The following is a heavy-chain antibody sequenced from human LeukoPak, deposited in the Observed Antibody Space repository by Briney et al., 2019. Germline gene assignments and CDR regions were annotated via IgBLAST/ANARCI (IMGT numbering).Heavy chain of an antibody. V-gene: IGHV3-30*04. CDR2: MSYDGSNK. CDR3: AKDPHPYYYGSGSNWFDP. J-gene: IGHJ5*02. Sequence: GRSLRLSCAASGFTFSSYAMHWVRQAPGKGLEWVAVMSYDGSNKYYADSVKGRFTISRDNSKNTLYLQMNSLRAEDTAVYYCAKDPHPYYYGSGSNWFDPWGQGTLVTVSS. CDR1: GFTFSSYA. D-gene: IGHD3-10*01.